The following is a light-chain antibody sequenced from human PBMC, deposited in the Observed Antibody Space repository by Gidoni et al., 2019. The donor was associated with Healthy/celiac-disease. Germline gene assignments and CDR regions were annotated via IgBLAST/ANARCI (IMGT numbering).Light chain of an antibody. CDR3: QQYYSYLFT. CDR1: QGISSS. V-gene: IGKV1-8*01. J-gene: IGKJ3*01. Sequence: AIRMTQSPSSFSASTGDRVTITCRASQGISSSLAWYQQKPGKAPKLLIYAASTLQSGVPSRFSGSGSGTDFTLTISCLQSEDFATYYCQQYYSYLFTFGPGTKVDIK. CDR2: AAS.